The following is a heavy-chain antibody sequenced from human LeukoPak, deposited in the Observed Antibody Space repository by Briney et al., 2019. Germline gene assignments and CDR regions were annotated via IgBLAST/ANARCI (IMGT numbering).Heavy chain of an antibody. V-gene: IGHV3-11*01. J-gene: IGHJ4*02. CDR1: GFTFSDYY. Sequence: RTGGSLRLSCAASGFTFSDYYMSWIRQAPGKGLEWVSYISSSGSTIYYADSVKGRFTISRDNAKNSLYLQMNSVRAEDTAVYYCARGAVVVPAAISNPLDYWGQGTLVTVSS. CDR2: ISSSGSTI. CDR3: ARGAVVVPAAISNPLDY. D-gene: IGHD2-2*01.